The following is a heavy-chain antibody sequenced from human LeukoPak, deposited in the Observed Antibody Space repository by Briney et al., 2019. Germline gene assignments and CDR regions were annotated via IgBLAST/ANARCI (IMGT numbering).Heavy chain of an antibody. J-gene: IGHJ4*02. CDR2: ISAYNGNT. Sequence: GASVKVSCKTSGYAFSSYGITWVRQAPGQGLEWMGWISAYNGNTNYAQKLQGRVTMTTDTSTSTAYMELRSLRSDDTAVYYCARLYCSGGSCYSGFDYWGQGTLVTVSS. V-gene: IGHV1-18*01. CDR3: ARLYCSGGSCYSGFDY. D-gene: IGHD2-15*01. CDR1: GYAFSSYG.